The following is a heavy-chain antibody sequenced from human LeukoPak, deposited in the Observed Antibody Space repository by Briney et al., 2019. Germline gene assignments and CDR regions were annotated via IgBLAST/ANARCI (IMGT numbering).Heavy chain of an antibody. Sequence: GGSLRLSCAASGFIFSSHHMHWVRQPPGKGLEWVSSISYDDSFIYYGNSMKGRFTISRDNAENSLYPQMNSLRAEDTAVYYCARDGHYTIYELRFDYWGQGALVTVSS. CDR1: GFIFSSHH. CDR3: ARDGHYTIYELRFDY. J-gene: IGHJ4*02. CDR2: ISYDDSFI. D-gene: IGHD5/OR15-5a*01. V-gene: IGHV3-21*01.